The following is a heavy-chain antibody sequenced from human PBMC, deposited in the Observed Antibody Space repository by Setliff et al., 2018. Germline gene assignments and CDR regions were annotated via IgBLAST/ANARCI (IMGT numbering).Heavy chain of an antibody. Sequence: PSETLSLTCSVSGASITSYYWSWIRQPPGKGLEWIAYIHNSGTTNYNPSLKSRVTISADTSNNSFSLNLFSVTAADTAVYYCAGRDYSGGDSWGHGTLVTVSS. D-gene: IGHD4-4*01. CDR2: IHNSGTT. CDR3: AGRDYSGGDS. J-gene: IGHJ5*01. V-gene: IGHV4-4*08. CDR1: GASITSYY.